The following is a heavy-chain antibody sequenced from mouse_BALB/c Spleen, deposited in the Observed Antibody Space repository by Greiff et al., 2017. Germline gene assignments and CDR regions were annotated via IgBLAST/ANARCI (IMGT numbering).Heavy chain of an antibody. V-gene: IGHV5-6*01. CDR3: ARSYGSSYLFDD. CDR2: ISSGGSYT. D-gene: IGHD1-1*01. Sequence: EVQLVESGGDLVKPGGSLKLSCAASGFTFSSYGMSWVRQTPDKRLEWVATISSGGSYTYYPDSVTGRFTISRDNAKNTLYLQMSSLKSEDTAMYYCARSYGSSYLFDDWGQGTTLTVSS. J-gene: IGHJ2*01. CDR1: GFTFSSYG.